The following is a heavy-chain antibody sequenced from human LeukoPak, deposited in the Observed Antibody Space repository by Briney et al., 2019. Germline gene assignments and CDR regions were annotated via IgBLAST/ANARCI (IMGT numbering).Heavy chain of an antibody. D-gene: IGHD7-27*01. V-gene: IGHV3-30-3*01. CDR2: ISYDGSNK. CDR3: ARWGSRFDY. J-gene: IGHJ4*02. CDR1: GFTFSSYA. Sequence: GGFLRLSCAASGFTFSSYAMHWVRQAPGKGLEWVAVISYDGSNKYYADSVKGRFTISRDNSKNTLYLQMNSLRAEDTAVYYCARWGSRFDYWGQGTLVTVSS.